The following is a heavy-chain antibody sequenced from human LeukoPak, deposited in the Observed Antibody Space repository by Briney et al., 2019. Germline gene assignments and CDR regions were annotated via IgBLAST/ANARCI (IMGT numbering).Heavy chain of an antibody. Sequence: PSETLSLTCTVSGGSISSSSYYWGWIRQPPGKGLEWIGSIDYSGSTYYNPSLKSRVTISVDTSKNQCSLKLSSVTAADTAVYYCARGDMITFGGVIVPVDSWGQGTLVTVSS. CDR1: GGSISSSSYY. J-gene: IGHJ4*02. CDR3: ARGDMITFGGVIVPVDS. V-gene: IGHV4-39*01. CDR2: IDYSGST. D-gene: IGHD3-16*02.